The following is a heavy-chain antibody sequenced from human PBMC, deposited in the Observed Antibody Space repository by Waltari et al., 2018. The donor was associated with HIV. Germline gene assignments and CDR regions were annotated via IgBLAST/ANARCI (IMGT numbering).Heavy chain of an antibody. J-gene: IGHJ4*02. CDR3: ARGQNIRFLTYPPDY. D-gene: IGHD3-3*01. V-gene: IGHV1-18*01. CDR2: ISAYNGNT. CDR1: GYTFTGYG. Sequence: QVQLVQSGAEVKKPGASVKVSCKASGYTFTGYGITWVRQAPGQGLEWMGWISAYNGNTNNARKLQGRVTITTDTSTSTAYMELRSLRSDDTAVYYCARGQNIRFLTYPPDYWGQGTLVTVSS.